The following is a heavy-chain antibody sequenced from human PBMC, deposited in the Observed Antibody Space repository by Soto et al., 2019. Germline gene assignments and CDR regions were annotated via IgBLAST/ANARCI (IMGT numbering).Heavy chain of an antibody. V-gene: IGHV3-11*01. Sequence: QVQLVESGGGLVKPGGSLRLSCAASGFTFSDYYMSWIRQAPGKGLEGVSYISSSGSTIYYEDSVKGRFTISRDNAKNSLYLQRNSLRAEDTAVYYCASSFGWLAPSASVDYWGQGTLVTVSS. J-gene: IGHJ4*02. D-gene: IGHD6-19*01. CDR3: ASSFGWLAPSASVDY. CDR2: ISSSGSTI. CDR1: GFTFSDYY.